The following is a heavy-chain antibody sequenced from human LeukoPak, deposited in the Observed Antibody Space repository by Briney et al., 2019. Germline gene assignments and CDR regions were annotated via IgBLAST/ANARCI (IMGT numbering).Heavy chain of an antibody. CDR2: ISRSSSTL. J-gene: IGHJ5*02. CDR1: GFTFCIYS. CDR3: ARGLTPYTSGCCWFDP. D-gene: IGHD6-19*01. Sequence: GGSLRFSGVASGFTFCIYSLNWVRQAPGKELEWVSYISRSSSTLYYTDSVRGRFTTSRDNDNNSLYLQMNSLRDADTAVYYCARGLTPYTSGCCWFDPWGQGTLVTVSS. V-gene: IGHV3-48*02.